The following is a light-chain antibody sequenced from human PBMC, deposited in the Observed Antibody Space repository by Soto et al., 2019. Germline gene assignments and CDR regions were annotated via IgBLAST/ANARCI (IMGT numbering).Light chain of an antibody. CDR1: SSNIGAGSD. CDR3: QSYDYSLRGYV. CDR2: ANI. J-gene: IGLJ1*01. Sequence: QSVLTQPPSVSGAPGQRVTISCTGSSSNIGAGSDVHWYQQLPGTVPKLLIFANINRPSGVPDRFSASKSGTSASLAITGRQDDDEADYYCQSYDYSLRGYVFGTGTKVTVL. V-gene: IGLV1-40*01.